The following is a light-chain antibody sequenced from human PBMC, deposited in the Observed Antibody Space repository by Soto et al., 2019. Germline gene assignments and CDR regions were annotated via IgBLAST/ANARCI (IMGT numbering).Light chain of an antibody. CDR3: QQCNNWPQWT. CDR2: DAS. J-gene: IGKJ1*01. CDR1: QSVCTF. Sequence: EIVLTQSPGALSLSRGERATLSCRASQSVCTFFAWDQHKYGQAPSLLIYDASNRAPGGPARFRGSGSGTDFTLTISSIEPEDFAVYYCQQCNNWPQWTFGQGTKVDIK. V-gene: IGKV3-11*01.